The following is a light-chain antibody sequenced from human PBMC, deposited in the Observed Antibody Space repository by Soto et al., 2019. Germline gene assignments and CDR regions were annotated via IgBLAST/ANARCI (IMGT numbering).Light chain of an antibody. CDR3: QQYNDWPLM. V-gene: IGKV3-15*01. CDR1: QSVGSH. CDR2: AAS. Sequence: EIVMTQSPATLSVSPGEGATLSCRASQSVGSHLAWYQQKPGQAPRLLIYAASTRATGIPARFRGSGSGTEFTLTIHSLQSEDFAVYYCQQYNDWPLMFGQGTKVDIK. J-gene: IGKJ1*01.